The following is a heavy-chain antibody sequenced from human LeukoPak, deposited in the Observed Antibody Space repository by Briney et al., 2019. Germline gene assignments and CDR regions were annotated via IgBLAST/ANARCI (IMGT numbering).Heavy chain of an antibody. V-gene: IGHV4-59*01. CDR1: GGSISSYY. Sequence: SETLSLTCTVSGGSISSYYWNWIRQRPGQGLEWNGYIYYSGSTNYNPSLTSRITISVETSKNQFHVKLSFVTAAAAATYLCWRVVGEHGNNWFDPWGQGTLVTVSS. CDR2: IYYSGST. CDR3: WRVVGEHGNNWFDP. J-gene: IGHJ5*02. D-gene: IGHD1-26*01.